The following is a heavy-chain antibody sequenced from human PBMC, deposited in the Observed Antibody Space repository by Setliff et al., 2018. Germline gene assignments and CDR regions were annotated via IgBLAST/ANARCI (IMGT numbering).Heavy chain of an antibody. V-gene: IGHV1-18*01. D-gene: IGHD5-12*01. CDR3: ARCLPFLSGYERGAFDY. CDR2: ISAYNGDT. J-gene: IGHJ4*02. Sequence: ASVKVSCKASGYTFSNYGISWVRQAPGQRLEWVGWISAYNGDTNYAQKFQGRVTMTTDRSTSTAYMELRSLKSDDTAVYYCARCLPFLSGYERGAFDYWGQGTLVTVSS. CDR1: GYTFSNYG.